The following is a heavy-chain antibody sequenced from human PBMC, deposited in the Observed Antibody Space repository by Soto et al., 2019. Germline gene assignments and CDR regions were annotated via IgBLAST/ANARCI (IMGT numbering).Heavy chain of an antibody. CDR1: GFTFDDYA. CDR3: AKDISTTMVRGVPVDY. Sequence: GGSLRLSCAASGFTFDDYAMHWVRQAPGKGLEWVSGISWNSGSIGYADSVKGRFTISRDNAKNSLYLQMNSLRAEDTALYYCAKDISTTMVRGVPVDYWGQGTLVTVSS. J-gene: IGHJ4*02. CDR2: ISWNSGSI. V-gene: IGHV3-9*01. D-gene: IGHD3-10*01.